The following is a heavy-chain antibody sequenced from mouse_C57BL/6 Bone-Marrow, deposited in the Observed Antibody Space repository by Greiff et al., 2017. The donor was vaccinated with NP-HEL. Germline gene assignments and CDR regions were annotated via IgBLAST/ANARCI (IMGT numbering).Heavy chain of an antibody. CDR3: AREEGLRRRTYAMDY. CDR2: INYDGSST. CDR1: GFTFSDYY. J-gene: IGHJ4*01. Sequence: EVKLVESEGGLVQPGSSMKLSCTASGFTFSDYYMAWVRQVPEKGLEWVANINYDGSSTYYLDSLKSRFIISRDNAKNILYLQRSSLKSEDTATYYGAREEGLRRRTYAMDYWGQGTSVTVSS. D-gene: IGHD2-4*01. V-gene: IGHV5-16*01.